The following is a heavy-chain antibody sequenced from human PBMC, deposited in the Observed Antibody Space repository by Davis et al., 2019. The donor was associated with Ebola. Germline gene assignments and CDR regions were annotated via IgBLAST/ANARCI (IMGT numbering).Heavy chain of an antibody. Sequence: SVKVSCKASGGTFSSYGISWVRQAPGQGLDWMGGIIPVFGIPKYAQKFQGRVTMTRNTSISTAYMELSSLRSEDTAVYYCARDRYSDGSGYFFEQSHWGQGTLVTVSS. V-gene: IGHV1-69*10. D-gene: IGHD3-22*01. CDR3: ARDRYSDGSGYFFEQSH. CDR1: GGTFSSYG. J-gene: IGHJ4*02. CDR2: IIPVFGIP.